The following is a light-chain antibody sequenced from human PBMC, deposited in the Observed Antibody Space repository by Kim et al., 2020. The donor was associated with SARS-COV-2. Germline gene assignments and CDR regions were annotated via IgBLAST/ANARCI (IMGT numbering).Light chain of an antibody. J-gene: IGLJ2*01. V-gene: IGLV1-40*01. CDR2: GNS. CDR1: SSNIGAGYD. Sequence: VTISCTGSSSNIGAGYDVHWYQQLPGTAPKLLIYGNSNRPSGVPDRFSGSKSGTSASLAITGLQAEDEADYYCQSYDSSLSGVVFGGGTQLTVL. CDR3: QSYDSSLSGVV.